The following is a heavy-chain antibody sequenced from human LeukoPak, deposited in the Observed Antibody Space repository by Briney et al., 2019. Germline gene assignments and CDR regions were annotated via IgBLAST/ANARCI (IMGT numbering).Heavy chain of an antibody. CDR2: INHSGST. CDR3: ARVFCSGGSCWQY. D-gene: IGHD2-15*01. CDR1: GGSFSGYY. J-gene: IGHJ4*02. V-gene: IGHV4-34*01. Sequence: PSETLSLTCAVYGGSFSGYYWSWIRQPPGKGLEWIGEINHSGSTNYNPSLKSRVTISVDTSKNQFSPKLSSVTAADTAVYYCARVFCSGGSCWQYWGQGTLVTVSS.